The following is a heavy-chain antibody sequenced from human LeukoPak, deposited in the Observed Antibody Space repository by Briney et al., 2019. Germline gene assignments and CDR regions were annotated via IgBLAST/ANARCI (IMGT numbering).Heavy chain of an antibody. CDR3: AKGKYYYDSSGYYSWFDP. CDR2: ISGSGGST. CDR1: GFTFSSYA. J-gene: IGHJ5*02. D-gene: IGHD3-22*01. Sequence: PGGSLRLSCAASGFTFSSYAMSWVRQAPGKGLEWASAISGSGGSTYYADSVKGRFTISRDNSKNTLYLQMNSLRAEDTAVYYCAKGKYYYDSSGYYSWFDPWGQGTLVTVSS. V-gene: IGHV3-23*01.